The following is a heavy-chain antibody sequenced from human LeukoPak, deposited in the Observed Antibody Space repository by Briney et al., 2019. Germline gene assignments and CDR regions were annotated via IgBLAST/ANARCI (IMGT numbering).Heavy chain of an antibody. CDR2: ISYDGSNK. V-gene: IGHV3-30*03. D-gene: IGHD4-17*01. CDR3: ASTVTTSLVGY. J-gene: IGHJ4*02. Sequence: GRSLRLSCAASGFTFSSYGIHWVRQAPGKGLEWVAVISYDGSNKYYADSVKGRFTISRDNSKNTLYLQMNSLRAEDTAMYYCASTVTTSLVGYWGQGTLVTVSS. CDR1: GFTFSSYG.